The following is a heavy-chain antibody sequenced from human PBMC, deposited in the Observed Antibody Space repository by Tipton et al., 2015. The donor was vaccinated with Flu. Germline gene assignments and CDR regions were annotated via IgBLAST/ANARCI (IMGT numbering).Heavy chain of an antibody. D-gene: IGHD5-18*01. V-gene: IGHV1-69-2*01. CDR3: ATFSYSYGYYFDY. CDR2: VDPRDGET. J-gene: IGHJ4*02. Sequence: VQLVQSGAEVKKPGSTVKISCKVSGYTFTDHYIHWVQQAPGKGLEWVGLVDPRDGETRYSPSAPDRVTISADTSVDTAYLELSSLKSEDTAVYFCATFSYSYGYYFDYWGQGTLVTVSP. CDR1: GYTFTDHY.